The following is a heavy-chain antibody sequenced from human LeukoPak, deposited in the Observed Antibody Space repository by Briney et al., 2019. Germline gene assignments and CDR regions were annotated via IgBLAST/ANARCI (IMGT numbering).Heavy chain of an antibody. CDR1: GGSISSYY. J-gene: IGHJ4*02. D-gene: IGHD2-2*01. CDR3: AREPDCSSTSCYGRFFDY. Sequence: SETLSLTCTVSGGSISSYYWNWIRQPPGKGLEWIGYIFYSGSTNYNPSLKSRVTISVDTSKNQFSLKLSSVTAADTAAYYCAREPDCSSTSCYGRFFDYWGQGTLVTVSS. CDR2: IFYSGST. V-gene: IGHV4-59*01.